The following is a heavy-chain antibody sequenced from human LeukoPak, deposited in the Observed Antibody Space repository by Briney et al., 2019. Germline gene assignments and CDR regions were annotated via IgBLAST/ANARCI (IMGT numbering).Heavy chain of an antibody. CDR1: GCTFSSYW. V-gene: IGHV3-7*01. D-gene: IGHD1-26*01. CDR3: ARVRGGRYYFDY. Sequence: PAETLRLSCAASGCTFSSYWMSWVRQAPGKGLEWVGNIKQGGSAKYYAASMKRRFTISRDNAKNSLYLQMASMRAEDRAVYYCARVRGGRYYFDYWGQGTLVTVSS. CDR2: IKQGGSAK. J-gene: IGHJ4*02.